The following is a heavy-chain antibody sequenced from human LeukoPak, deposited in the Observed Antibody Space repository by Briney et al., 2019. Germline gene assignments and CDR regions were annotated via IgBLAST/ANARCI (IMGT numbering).Heavy chain of an antibody. V-gene: IGHV3-23*01. CDR1: GFTFSSYA. D-gene: IGHD3-3*01. CDR2: ISGSGGST. J-gene: IGHJ4*02. CDR3: AKTKYDFWSGYPAPDFDY. Sequence: GGSLRLSCAASGFTFSSYAMSWVRQAPGKGLEWVSAISGSGGSTYYADSVKGRFTISRDNSKNTLYLQMNSLRAEDTAVYYCAKTKYDFWSGYPAPDFDYWGQGTPVTVSS.